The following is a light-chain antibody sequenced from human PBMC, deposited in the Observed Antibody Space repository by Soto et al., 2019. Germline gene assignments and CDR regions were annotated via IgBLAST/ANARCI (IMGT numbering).Light chain of an antibody. J-gene: IGLJ1*01. V-gene: IGLV2-23*01. CDR2: KGT. CDR3: CSSAPESTYV. Sequence: QSVLAQPASVSGSPGQSITISCTGTSSDVGAYNSVSWYQQHPHRAPQVIIYKGTQRPSGVSNRFSGSTSGNAASLTISALQAEQEADSFCCSSAPESTYVFGTGTKVTV. CDR1: SSDVGAYNS.